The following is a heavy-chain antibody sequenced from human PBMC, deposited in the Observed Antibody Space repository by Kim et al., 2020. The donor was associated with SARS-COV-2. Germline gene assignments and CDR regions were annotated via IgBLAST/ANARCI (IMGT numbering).Heavy chain of an antibody. Sequence: PDSVKGRLTISRDNDKNTQYLQMNGLRAGDTAVYYCARSGGGGYRYYFDYWGQGTLVTVSS. V-gene: IGHV3-30*01. CDR3: ARSGGGGYRYYFDY. D-gene: IGHD3-16*01. J-gene: IGHJ4*02.